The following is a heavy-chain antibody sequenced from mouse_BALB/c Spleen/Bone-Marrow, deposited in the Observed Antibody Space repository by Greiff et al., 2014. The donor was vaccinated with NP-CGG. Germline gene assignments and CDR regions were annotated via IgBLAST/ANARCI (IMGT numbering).Heavy chain of an antibody. V-gene: IGHV1-54*01. CDR1: GYAFTNYL. J-gene: IGHJ2*01. D-gene: IGHD3-3*01. Sequence: HVQLQQSGAELVRPGTSVKVSCKASGYAFTNYLIEWVKQRPGQGLEWIGMINPGSGGTNYNEKFKGKATLTADKSSSTAYMQLSSLTSDDSAVYFCARRDGSYFDYWGQGTTLTVSS. CDR2: INPGSGGT. CDR3: ARRDGSYFDY.